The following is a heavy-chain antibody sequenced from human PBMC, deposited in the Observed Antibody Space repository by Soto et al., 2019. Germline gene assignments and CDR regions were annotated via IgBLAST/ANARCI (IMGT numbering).Heavy chain of an antibody. D-gene: IGHD4-4*01. CDR3: AKDSNKYSSSLRGRYFDY. CDR1: GFPFSSYV. J-gene: IGHJ4*02. CDR2: ISGGGSNT. Sequence: GGSLRLSCAASGFPFSSYVMSWVRQAPGKGLEWVSGISGGGSNTFYADSVRGRFTISRDNSKNTLPLQMNSLGAEDTAVYYCAKDSNKYSSSLRGRYFDYWGQGIGVTVSS. V-gene: IGHV3-23*01.